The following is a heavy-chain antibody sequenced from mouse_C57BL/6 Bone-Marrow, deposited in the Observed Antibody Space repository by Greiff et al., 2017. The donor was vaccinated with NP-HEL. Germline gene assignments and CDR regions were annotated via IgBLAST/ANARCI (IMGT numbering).Heavy chain of an antibody. CDR3: ARGVLRYPAWFAY. D-gene: IGHD1-1*01. J-gene: IGHJ3*01. V-gene: IGHV1-63*01. Sequence: VKLQESGAELVRPGTSVKMSCKASGYTFTNYWIGWAKQRPGHGLEWIGDIYPGGGYTNYNEKFKGKATLTADKSSSTAYMQFSSLTSEDSAIYYCARGVLRYPAWFAYWGQGTLVTVSA. CDR2: IYPGGGYT. CDR1: GYTFTNYW.